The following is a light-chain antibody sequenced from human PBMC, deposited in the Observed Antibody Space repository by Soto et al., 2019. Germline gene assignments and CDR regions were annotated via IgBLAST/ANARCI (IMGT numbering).Light chain of an antibody. CDR2: AAS. CDR1: QSISSY. J-gene: IGKJ4*01. CDR3: LQDYNYPLT. V-gene: IGKV1-6*01. Sequence: IQMTQSPSSVSASVGDTVSVTCRASQSISSYLNWYQQKPGKAPKLLIYAASSLQSGVPSRFSGSGSGTDFTLTISSLQPEDFATYYCLQDYNYPLTFGGGTKVDIK.